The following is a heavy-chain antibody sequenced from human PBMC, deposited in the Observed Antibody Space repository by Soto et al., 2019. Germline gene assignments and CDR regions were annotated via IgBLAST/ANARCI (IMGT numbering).Heavy chain of an antibody. V-gene: IGHV4-39*01. CDR3: ARQQYDFWSGSRYYYYYYMDV. CDR2: IYYSGGT. D-gene: IGHD3-3*01. Sequence: QLQLQESGPGLVKPSETLSLTCTVSGGSISSSSYFWGWIRQPPGKGLEWIGSIYYSGGTYYNPSLKSRVTTSVDTSKNQFSLKLSSVTAADSAVYFCARQQYDFWSGSRYYYYYYMDVWGKGTTVTVSS. CDR1: GGSISSSSYF. J-gene: IGHJ6*03.